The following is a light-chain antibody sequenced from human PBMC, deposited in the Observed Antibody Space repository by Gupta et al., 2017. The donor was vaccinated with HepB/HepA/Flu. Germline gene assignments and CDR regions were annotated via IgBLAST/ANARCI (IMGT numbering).Light chain of an antibody. V-gene: IGKV3-11*01. J-gene: IGKJ1*01. CDR3: QQHSNRSPST. CDR1: QSVSSY. Sequence: ELVLTQSPATLSLSPGERATLSCRASQSVSSYLVWYQQKPGQAPRLLIYYASNRATGIPARVFGSGWGTAYSLITSSREPEDFSVDYWQQHSNRSPSTFGQGTQVEIK. CDR2: YAS.